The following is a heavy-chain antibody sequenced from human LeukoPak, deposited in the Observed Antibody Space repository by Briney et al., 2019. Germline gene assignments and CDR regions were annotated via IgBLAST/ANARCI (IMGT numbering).Heavy chain of an antibody. CDR1: GYTFTKYP. CDR3: ARDSGSGNNDY. Sequence: ASVKVSCKASGYTFTKYPMHWVRQAPGQGLEWMGWISAGNGNTKYSQNFQGRVTFISNTSATTAFMELSSLRSEDAAVYYCARDSGSGNNDYWGQGTLVTVSS. V-gene: IGHV1-3*01. D-gene: IGHD1-26*01. CDR2: ISAGNGNT. J-gene: IGHJ4*02.